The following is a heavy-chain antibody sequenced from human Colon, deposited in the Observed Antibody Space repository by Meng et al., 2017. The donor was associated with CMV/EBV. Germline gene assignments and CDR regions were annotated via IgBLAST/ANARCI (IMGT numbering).Heavy chain of an antibody. V-gene: IGHV4-30-4*01. CDR2: MCYSGSN. J-gene: IGHJ3*02. CDR3: ASYSYGGNSVHAFDI. D-gene: IGHD4-23*01. Sequence: QVQLQESGPGLVKPSQPLSLTCTVSGGSIRSGDYYWSWIRQPPGKGLEWIGYMCYSGSNYYNPSLKSRITISLDTSKNQFSLKLSSVTAADTAVYYCASYSYGGNSVHAFDIWGQGTMVTVSS. CDR1: GGSIRSGDYY.